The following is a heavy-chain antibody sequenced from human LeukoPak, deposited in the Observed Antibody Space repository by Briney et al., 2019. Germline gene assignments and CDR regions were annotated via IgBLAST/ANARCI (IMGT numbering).Heavy chain of an antibody. CDR3: ARSSNWSLDP. Sequence: PSETLSLTCTVSGASISSSSYYWGWIRQPPGKGLEWIGSIYYSGSTNYNPSLKSRVTISVDTSKNQFSLKLSSVTAVDTAVYYCARSSNWSLDPWGQGTLVTISS. CDR2: IYYSGST. D-gene: IGHD6-13*01. CDR1: GASISSSSYY. V-gene: IGHV4-39*07. J-gene: IGHJ5*02.